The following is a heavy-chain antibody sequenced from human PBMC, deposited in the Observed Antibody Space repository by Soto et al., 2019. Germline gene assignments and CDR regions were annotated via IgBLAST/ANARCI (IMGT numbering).Heavy chain of an antibody. CDR2: ISGSGGST. V-gene: IGHV3-23*01. J-gene: IGHJ5*02. CDR1: GFTFSSYA. D-gene: IGHD6-19*01. Sequence: EVQLLESGGGLVQPGGSLRLSCAASGFTFSSYAMSWVRQAPGKGLEWVSAISGSGGSTYYADSVKGRFTISRDNSKNPLYLQMNSLRAEDTAVYYCAKDVSPGVAGTSSWGKGTLVTVSS. CDR3: AKDVSPGVAGTSS.